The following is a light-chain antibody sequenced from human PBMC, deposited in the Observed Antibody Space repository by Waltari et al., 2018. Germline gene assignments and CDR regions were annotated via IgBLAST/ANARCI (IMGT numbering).Light chain of an antibody. CDR1: QTIDNY. J-gene: IGKJ1*01. CDR2: DAS. CDR3: QQYNIYSPQA. V-gene: IGKV1-5*01. Sequence: DIQMTQSPSTLSASLGDRVTIPCRASQTIDNYLAWYQQKPGEAPKVMIYDASTLETGVPSRFSGSGFGTDFSLTISSLQPDDFATYWCQQYNIYSPQAFGQGTKVEVK.